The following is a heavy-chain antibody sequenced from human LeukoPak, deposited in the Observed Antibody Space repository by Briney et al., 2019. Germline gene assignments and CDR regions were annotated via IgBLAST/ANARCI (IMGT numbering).Heavy chain of an antibody. Sequence: GGSLRLSCAASGFTVTTNYMSWVRQAPGKGLEWVSVIYSGGSTYYADSVKGRFTISRHNSKNTMYLQMDSLRDEDTAVYYCARGDFWSGYYTGLYWGEGTLVTVSS. J-gene: IGHJ4*02. D-gene: IGHD3-3*01. CDR2: IYSGGST. CDR1: GFTVTTNY. CDR3: ARGDFWSGYYTGLY. V-gene: IGHV3-53*04.